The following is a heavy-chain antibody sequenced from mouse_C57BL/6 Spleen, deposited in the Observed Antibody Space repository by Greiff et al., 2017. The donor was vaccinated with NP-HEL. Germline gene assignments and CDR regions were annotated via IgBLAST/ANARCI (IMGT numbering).Heavy chain of an antibody. V-gene: IGHV1-53*01. D-gene: IGHD1-1*01. CDR1: GYTFTSYW. J-gene: IGHJ4*01. Sequence: QVQLQQPGTELVKPGASVKLSCKASGYTFTSYWMHWVKQRPGQGLEWIGNINPSNGGTNYNEKFKSKATLTVDKSSSTAYMQLSSLTSEDSAVYYCARGDDSITTVVAPYYYAMDYWGQGTSVTVSS. CDR2: INPSNGGT. CDR3: ARGDDSITTVVAPYYYAMDY.